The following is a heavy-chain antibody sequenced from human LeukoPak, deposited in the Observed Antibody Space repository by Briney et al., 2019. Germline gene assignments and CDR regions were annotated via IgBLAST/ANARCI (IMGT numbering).Heavy chain of an antibody. CDR3: AKDVRGGDHGDYTFQH. CDR1: GFTFSNYG. Sequence: GGSLRLSCAASGFTFSNYGMNWVRQAPGKGLEWVSYISSGSRTINYADSVKGRFTISRDNAKNSLYLQMNSLRDEDTAVYYCAKDVRGGDHGDYTFQHWGQGTLVTVSS. D-gene: IGHD4-17*01. CDR2: ISSGSRTI. J-gene: IGHJ1*01. V-gene: IGHV3-48*02.